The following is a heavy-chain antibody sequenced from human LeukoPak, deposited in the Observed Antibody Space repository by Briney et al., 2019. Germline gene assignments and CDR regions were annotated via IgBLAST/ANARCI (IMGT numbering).Heavy chain of an antibody. Sequence: GGSLRLSCGVSGVTFSSHGMNWVRQAPGKGLEWVSAITGSGDGTYYTDSVRGRFTVSRDNSKNTLYLQMNGLRAEDTAVYYCAKRGEDPVDLDYWGQGTLVIVSS. CDR2: ITGSGDGT. CDR1: GVTFSSHG. V-gene: IGHV3-23*01. J-gene: IGHJ4*02. D-gene: IGHD3-16*01. CDR3: AKRGEDPVDLDY.